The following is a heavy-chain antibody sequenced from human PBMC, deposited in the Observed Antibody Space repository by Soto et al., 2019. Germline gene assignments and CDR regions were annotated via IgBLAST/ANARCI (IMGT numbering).Heavy chain of an antibody. J-gene: IGHJ6*02. V-gene: IGHV1-69*02. CDR3: ASHFTGVLVLGASPPGGDNYGWDV. CDR2: IIPILDIP. Sequence: QVQLVQSGAEVKKPGSSVKVSCKASGGTFSRYTISWVRQAPGQGLEWMGRIIPILDIPNYAQNFQGRVTITADKSTSPAYMELGSLRSDATAVYYCASHFTGVLVLGASPPGGDNYGWDVWGQGTTVTVSS. D-gene: IGHD2-8*02. CDR1: GGTFSRYT.